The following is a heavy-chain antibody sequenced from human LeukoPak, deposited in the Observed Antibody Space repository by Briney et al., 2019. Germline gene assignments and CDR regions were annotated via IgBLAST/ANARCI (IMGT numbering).Heavy chain of an antibody. Sequence: PGGSLRLSCSASGFTFSSYWMHWVRQVPGKGLVWVSRIKTDGSSTNYADSVKGRFTISRDNAKNSLYLQMNSLRAEDTAVYYCAREIGYGSAFDIWGQGTMVTVSS. J-gene: IGHJ3*02. V-gene: IGHV3-74*01. CDR2: IKTDGSST. CDR3: AREIGYGSAFDI. CDR1: GFTFSSYW. D-gene: IGHD3-22*01.